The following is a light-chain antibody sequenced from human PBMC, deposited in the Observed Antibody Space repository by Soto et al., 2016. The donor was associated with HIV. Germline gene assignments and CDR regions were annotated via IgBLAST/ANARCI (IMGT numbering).Light chain of an antibody. CDR2: KTS. V-gene: IGKV1-5*03. CDR1: QSVSVW. CDR3: QQYNSVPWT. Sequence: DIQMTQFPSTLSASIGDRVTITCRASQSVSVWLAWYQQKPGKAPNLLIFKTSTLEIGVPSRFSGSGSGTDFTLTLSGSVQPDDVGTYYCQQYNSVPWTFGQGTKLEMK. J-gene: IGKJ1*01.